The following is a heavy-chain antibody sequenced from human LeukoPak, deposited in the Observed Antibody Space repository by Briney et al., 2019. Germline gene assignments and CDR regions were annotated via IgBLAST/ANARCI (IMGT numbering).Heavy chain of an antibody. CDR1: GNSISSDYY. CDR2: MHHSGST. Sequence: SETLSLTCTVSGNSISSDYYWGWIRQPPGKGLEWIGSMHHSGSTKYNPSLKSRVTISVDTSKNQFSLKLSSVTAADTAVYYCARGYYDSSGYYYDAFDIWGQGTMVTVSS. V-gene: IGHV4-38-2*02. J-gene: IGHJ3*02. D-gene: IGHD3-22*01. CDR3: ARGYYDSSGYYYDAFDI.